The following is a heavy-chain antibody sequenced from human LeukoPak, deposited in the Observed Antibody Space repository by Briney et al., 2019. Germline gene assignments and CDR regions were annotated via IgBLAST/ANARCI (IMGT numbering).Heavy chain of an antibody. CDR3: TGDGPWDMWLRLGYYYYYMDV. V-gene: IGHV3-49*04. CDR1: GFTFGDYA. CDR2: IRSKAYGGTT. D-gene: IGHD5-12*01. J-gene: IGHJ6*03. Sequence: GGSLRLSCTASGFTFGDYAMSWVRQAPGKGLEWVGFIRSKAYGGTTEYAASVKGRFTISRGDSKSIAYLQMNSLKTEDTAVYYCTGDGPWDMWLRLGYYYYYMDVWGKGTTVTISS.